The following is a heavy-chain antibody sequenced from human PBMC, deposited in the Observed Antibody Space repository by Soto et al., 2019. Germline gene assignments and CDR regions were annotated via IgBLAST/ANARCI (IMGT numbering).Heavy chain of an antibody. Sequence: SETLSLACTVSGGSISSSRYYWGWIRQPPGKGLEWIGSIYYSGSTYYNPSLKSRVTISVDTSKNQFSLKLSSVTAADTAVYYCARQLYYYDSSSFDYWGQGTLVTVSS. V-gene: IGHV4-39*01. CDR3: ARQLYYYDSSSFDY. J-gene: IGHJ4*02. CDR1: GGSISSSRYY. D-gene: IGHD3-22*01. CDR2: IYYSGST.